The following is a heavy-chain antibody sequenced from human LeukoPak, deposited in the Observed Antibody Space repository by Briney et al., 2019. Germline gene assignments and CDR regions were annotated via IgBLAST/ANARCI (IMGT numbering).Heavy chain of an antibody. J-gene: IGHJ4*02. Sequence: SVKVSCKASGGTFSSCVISWVRQAPGQGLEWMGRIVPIFGTANYAQKFQGRVTITTDESTSTAYMELGSLRSEDTAVYYCASFRDGYNYFDYWGQGTLVTVSS. CDR3: ASFRDGYNYFDY. CDR1: GGTFSSCV. D-gene: IGHD5-24*01. CDR2: IVPIFGTA. V-gene: IGHV1-69*05.